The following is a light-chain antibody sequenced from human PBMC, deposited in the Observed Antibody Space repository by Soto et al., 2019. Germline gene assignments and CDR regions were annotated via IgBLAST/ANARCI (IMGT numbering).Light chain of an antibody. CDR3: ATWDGGLTPQGV. CDR1: SSNIGKYY. J-gene: IGLJ1*01. V-gene: IGLV1-51*01. Sequence: QSVLSQPPSVSAAPGQRVTISCSGSSSNIGKYYVSWYQQVPGTAPTLPIYDNTQRPSGIPDRFSGSKSGTSATLAITGLQTGDEADYYCATWDGGLTPQGVFGTGTKVTVL. CDR2: DNT.